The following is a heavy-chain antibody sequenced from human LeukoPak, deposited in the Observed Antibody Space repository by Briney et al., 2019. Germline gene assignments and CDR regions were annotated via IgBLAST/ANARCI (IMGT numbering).Heavy chain of an antibody. CDR3: ARGAILRYFDWLLGANWFDP. Sequence: GASVKVSCKASGYTFTGYYMHWVRQAPGHGLEWMGWINPKSGGTNYAQKFQGRVTMTRDTSISTAYMELSRLRSDDTAIYYCARGAILRYFDWLLGANWFDPWGQGTLVAVSS. J-gene: IGHJ5*02. V-gene: IGHV1-2*02. CDR2: INPKSGGT. D-gene: IGHD3-9*01. CDR1: GYTFTGYY.